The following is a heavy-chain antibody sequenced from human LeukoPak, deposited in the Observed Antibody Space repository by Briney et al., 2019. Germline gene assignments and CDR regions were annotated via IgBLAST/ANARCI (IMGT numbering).Heavy chain of an antibody. J-gene: IGHJ6*03. V-gene: IGHV4-59*01. CDR1: GGSISSYY. D-gene: IGHD6-13*01. Sequence: PETLSLTCTFSGGSISSYYWSWIRQPPGKGLEWIGYIYYSGSTNYNPSLKSRVTISVDTSKNQFSLKLSSVTAADTAVYYCARTGYSSSSYYYYYMDVWGKGTTVTVSS. CDR3: ARTGYSSSSYYYYYMDV. CDR2: IYYSGST.